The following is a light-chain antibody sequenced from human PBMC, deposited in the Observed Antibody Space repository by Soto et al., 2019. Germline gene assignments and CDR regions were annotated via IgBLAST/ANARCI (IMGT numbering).Light chain of an antibody. CDR3: MQGLQLPPT. CDR2: MGS. J-gene: IGKJ1*01. V-gene: IGKV2-28*01. Sequence: DIVMTQSPPSLPVTPGEAASMSCRSSQSLLHRNGYTYLDWYIQKPGQPPLLLVYMGSNRSSGVPDRFSVSGSGRDFTLKISRVEAEDDGTYYCMQGLQLPPTFGQGT. CDR1: QSLLHRNGYTY.